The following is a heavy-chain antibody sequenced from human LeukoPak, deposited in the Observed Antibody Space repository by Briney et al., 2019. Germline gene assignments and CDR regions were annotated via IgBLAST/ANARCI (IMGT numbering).Heavy chain of an antibody. CDR3: TRYNVGFES. D-gene: IGHD1-1*01. Sequence: PGGSLRLSCAASGFTFSGSAMHSVRQASGKGLEWVGRIRSKTNSYATSYAASVKGRFALSRDDSKNTAYLQMNSLKTEDTAVYYCTRYNVGFESWGQGTLVTVSS. J-gene: IGHJ4*02. V-gene: IGHV3-73*01. CDR1: GFTFSGSA. CDR2: IRSKTNSYAT.